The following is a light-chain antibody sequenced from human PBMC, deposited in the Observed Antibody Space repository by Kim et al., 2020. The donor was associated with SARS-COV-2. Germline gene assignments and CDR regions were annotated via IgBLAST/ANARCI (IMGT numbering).Light chain of an antibody. Sequence: SASVGDRVTITCRASQAIRKYVAWYQQKPGKIPKLLIHAVSTLQSWVPSRFSGGGSGTDFTLTIRGLQPEDVATYYCQTYDTVPYNFGQGTKLEI. CDR3: QTYDTVPYN. CDR2: AVS. V-gene: IGKV1-27*01. J-gene: IGKJ2*01. CDR1: QAIRKY.